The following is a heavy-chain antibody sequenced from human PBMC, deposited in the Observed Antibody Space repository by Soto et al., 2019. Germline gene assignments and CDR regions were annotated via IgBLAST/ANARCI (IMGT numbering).Heavy chain of an antibody. CDR2: IKQDGSEK. CDR1: GFTFSSYW. J-gene: IGHJ6*03. V-gene: IGHV3-7*01. Sequence: GGSLRLSCAASGFTFSSYWMSWVRQAPGKGLEWVANIKQDGSEKYYVDSVKGRFTISRDNAKNSLYLQMNSLRAEDTAVYYCARSCYLPPPHYYMDVWGKGTTVTVSS. CDR3: ARSCYLPPPHYYMDV. D-gene: IGHD3-22*01.